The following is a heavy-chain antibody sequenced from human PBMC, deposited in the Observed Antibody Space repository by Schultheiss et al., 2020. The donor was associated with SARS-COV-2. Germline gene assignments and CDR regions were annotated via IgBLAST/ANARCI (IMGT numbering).Heavy chain of an antibody. D-gene: IGHD3-10*01. J-gene: IGHJ4*02. CDR1: GGSISSSNW. CDR2: IYHSGST. V-gene: IGHV4-4*02. CDR3: AKDRGTMVRGVIGY. Sequence: SETLSLTCAVSGGSISSSNWWSWVRQPPGKGLEWIGEIYHSGSTNYNPSLKSRVTISVDTSKNHFSLKLGSMTAADTAVYYCAKDRGTMVRGVIGYWGQGTLVTVSS.